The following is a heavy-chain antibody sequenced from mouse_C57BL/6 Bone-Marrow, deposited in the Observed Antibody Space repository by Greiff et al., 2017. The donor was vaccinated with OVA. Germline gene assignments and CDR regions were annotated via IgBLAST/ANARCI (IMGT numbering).Heavy chain of an antibody. CDR2: IDPENGDT. D-gene: IGHD2-1*01. V-gene: IGHV14-4*01. CDR1: GFNIKDDY. Sequence: EVQLVESGAELVRPGASVKLSCTASGFNIKDDYMHWVKQRPEQGLEWIGWIDPENGDTEYASKFQGKATITADTSSNTAYLQLSSLTSEDTAVYYCTSYGNFDYGGQGTTLTVPS. J-gene: IGHJ2*01. CDR3: TSYGNFDY.